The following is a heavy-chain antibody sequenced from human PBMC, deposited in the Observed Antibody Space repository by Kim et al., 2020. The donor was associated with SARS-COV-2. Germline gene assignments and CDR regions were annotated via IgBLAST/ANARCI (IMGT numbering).Heavy chain of an antibody. Sequence: GGSLRLSCAASGFTFSSYGMHWVRQAPGKGLEWVAVISYDGSNKYYADSVKGRFTISRDNSKNTLYLQMNSLRAEDTAVYYCAKDCCLIAARAWGIYDA. J-gene: IGHJ3*01. D-gene: IGHD6-6*01. CDR2: ISYDGSNK. CDR3: AKDCCLIAARAWGIYDA. V-gene: IGHV3-30*18. CDR1: GFTFSSYG.